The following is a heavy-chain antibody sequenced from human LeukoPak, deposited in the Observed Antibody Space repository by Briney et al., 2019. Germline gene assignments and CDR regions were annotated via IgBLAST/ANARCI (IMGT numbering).Heavy chain of an antibody. D-gene: IGHD6-13*01. J-gene: IGHJ4*02. CDR2: ISGSGGST. V-gene: IGHV3-23*01. CDR3: ARDRGAAAGPFDY. Sequence: GGSLRLSCAASGFTFSSYAMSWVRQAPGKGLEWVSAISGSGGSTYYADSVKGRFTISRDNAKNSLYLQMNSLRAEDTAVYYCARDRGAAAGPFDYWGQGTLVTVSS. CDR1: GFTFSSYA.